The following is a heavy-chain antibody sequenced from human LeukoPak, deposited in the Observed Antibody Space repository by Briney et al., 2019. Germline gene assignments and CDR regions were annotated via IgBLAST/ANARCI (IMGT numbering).Heavy chain of an antibody. CDR2: ISGSGGST. V-gene: IGHV3-23*01. CDR1: GFSFSSYA. J-gene: IGHJ4*02. Sequence: GGSLRLSCAASGFSFSSYAMSWVRQAPGRGLEWVASISGSGGSTYYADSVKGRLTISRDNYENTLDLQMNSLRAEDTAVYYCARGQDPTVLWFGEFLYYFDYWGQGTLVTVSS. CDR3: ARGQDPTVLWFGEFLYYFDY. D-gene: IGHD3-10*01.